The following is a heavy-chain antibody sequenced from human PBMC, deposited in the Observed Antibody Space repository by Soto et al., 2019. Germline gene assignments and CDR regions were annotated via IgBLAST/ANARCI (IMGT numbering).Heavy chain of an antibody. J-gene: IGHJ4*02. V-gene: IGHV1-18*01. CDR1: GYTFTSYD. CDR2: ISAYNGNT. D-gene: IGHD6-19*01. CDR3: ARGESGSGWFIDY. Sequence: ASVTVSCKASGYTFTSYDINWVRQAPGEWLEWMGWISAYNGNTNYAQKLQGRVTMTTDTSTSTAYMELRSRRSDDTAVYYCARGESGSGWFIDYWGQGTLVTVSS.